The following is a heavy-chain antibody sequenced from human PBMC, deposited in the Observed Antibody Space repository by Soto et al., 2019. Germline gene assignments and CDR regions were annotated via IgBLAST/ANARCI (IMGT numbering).Heavy chain of an antibody. CDR2: ISYDGSNK. D-gene: IGHD3-16*01. CDR3: AKKGEYYDYAGDWFDP. V-gene: IGHV3-30*18. J-gene: IGHJ5*02. CDR1: GFTFSSYG. Sequence: LRLSCAASGFTFSSYGMHWVRQAPGKGLEWVAVISYDGSNKYYADSVKGRFTISRDNSKNTLYLQMNSLRAEATAVYYCAKKGEYYDYAGDWFDPWGQGTLVTVSS.